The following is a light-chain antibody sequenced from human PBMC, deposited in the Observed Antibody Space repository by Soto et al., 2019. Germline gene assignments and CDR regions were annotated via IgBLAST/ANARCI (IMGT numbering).Light chain of an antibody. V-gene: IGKV3-15*01. CDR3: QQYYVWPST. CDR1: QSISTH. CDR2: RAS. Sequence: EIVVTQSPATLSVSPGERAALSCRASQSISTHLAWYQPRPGQSPRLLISRASSRVTGFSARFSGSWSGTEFTLTVSGLQSEDFAVYHCQQYYVWPSTFGQGTKIEI. J-gene: IGKJ1*01.